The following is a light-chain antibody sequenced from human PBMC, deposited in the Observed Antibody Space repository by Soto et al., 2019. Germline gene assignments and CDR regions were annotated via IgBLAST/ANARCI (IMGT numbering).Light chain of an antibody. J-gene: IGKJ1*01. CDR2: GAS. V-gene: IGKV3-15*01. Sequence: EIVMTQSPATLSVSPGEGATLSCSASQSVSSKLAWYQQKPGQAPRLLIYGASTRATCIPARFSGSGSGTEFTLIICRRQAEDSAVYFCQQDNSVWWTFGQGTMVDI. CDR1: QSVSSK. CDR3: QQDNSVWWT.